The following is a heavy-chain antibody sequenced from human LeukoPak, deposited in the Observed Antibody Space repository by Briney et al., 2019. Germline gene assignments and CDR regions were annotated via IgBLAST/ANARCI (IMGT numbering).Heavy chain of an antibody. Sequence: GGSLRLSCGASGFSFSSYGMHWVRQAPGKGLEWVAVISYDGGNKYHADSVKGRFTISRDNSKNTLYLRMSSLRVKDTAVYYCAKGRSGIAYYYCGMDVWGQGTTVTVSS. CDR3: AKGRSGIAYYYCGMDV. CDR2: ISYDGGNK. D-gene: IGHD6-19*01. J-gene: IGHJ6*02. V-gene: IGHV3-30*18. CDR1: GFSFSSYG.